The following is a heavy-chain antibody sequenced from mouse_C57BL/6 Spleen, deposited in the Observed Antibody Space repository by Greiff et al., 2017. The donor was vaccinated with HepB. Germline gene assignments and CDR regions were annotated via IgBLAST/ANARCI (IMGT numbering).Heavy chain of an antibody. CDR3: ASPMTTVYAMDY. CDR2: INPYNGGT. J-gene: IGHJ4*01. CDR1: GYTFTDYY. Sequence: VQLQQSGPVLVKPGASVKMSCKASGYTFTDYYMNWVKQSHGKSLEWIGVINPYNGGTSYNQKFKGKATLTVDKSSSTAYMELNSLTSEDSAVYYCASPMTTVYAMDYWGQGTSVTVSS. D-gene: IGHD1-2*01. V-gene: IGHV1-19*01.